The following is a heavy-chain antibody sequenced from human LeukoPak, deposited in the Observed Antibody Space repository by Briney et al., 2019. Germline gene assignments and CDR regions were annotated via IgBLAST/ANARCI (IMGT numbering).Heavy chain of an antibody. CDR2: IYHSGNP. Sequence: SETLSLTCTVSGCSISSGYYWGLIRQPPGKGLEWIGCIYHSGNPYYNPSLKSRVTISVDTSKNQFSLKLTSVTAADTAVYYCARGGSGSYIDALDIWGQGTMVTVSS. CDR1: GCSISSGYY. V-gene: IGHV4-38-2*02. CDR3: ARGGSGSYIDALDI. D-gene: IGHD3-10*01. J-gene: IGHJ3*02.